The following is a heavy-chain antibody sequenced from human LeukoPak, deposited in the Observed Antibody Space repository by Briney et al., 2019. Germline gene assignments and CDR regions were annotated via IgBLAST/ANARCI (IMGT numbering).Heavy chain of an antibody. D-gene: IGHD2-15*01. Sequence: GGSLRLSCVASGFPFRSFSMNWVRQAPGKGLEWVSSISSSSTYIYYADSVKGRFTISRDNAKNSLYLQMNSLRAEDTAVYYCASRYCSGGSCYRAEYFQHWGQGTLVTVSS. CDR3: ASRYCSGGSCYRAEYFQH. CDR1: GFPFRSFS. J-gene: IGHJ1*01. CDR2: ISSSSTYI. V-gene: IGHV3-21*01.